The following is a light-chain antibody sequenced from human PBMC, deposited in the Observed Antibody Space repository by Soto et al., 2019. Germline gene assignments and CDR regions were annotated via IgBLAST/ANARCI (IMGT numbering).Light chain of an antibody. Sequence: DIQMTQSPSSLSASVGDRVTITCRASQSISNYLNWYQQQPGKAPKLLIYAASSLQSGVPSRFSGSGSGTDFTLTISSLQPEDFATYFCQQSHSTPWTFGQGTKVEIK. CDR3: QQSHSTPWT. J-gene: IGKJ1*01. V-gene: IGKV1-39*01. CDR2: AAS. CDR1: QSISNY.